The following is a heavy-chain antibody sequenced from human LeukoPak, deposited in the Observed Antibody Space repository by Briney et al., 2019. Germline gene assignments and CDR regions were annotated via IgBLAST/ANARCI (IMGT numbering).Heavy chain of an antibody. Sequence: PGGSLRPSCAASGFTFSSYGMHWVRQAPGKGLEWVAVISYDGSNKYYADSVKGRFTISRDNSKNTLYLQMNSLRAEDTAVYYCAKEGYYGSTTGRLKDGMDVWGKGTTVTVSS. CDR3: AKEGYYGSTTGRLKDGMDV. D-gene: IGHD3-10*01. V-gene: IGHV3-30*18. J-gene: IGHJ6*04. CDR2: ISYDGSNK. CDR1: GFTFSSYG.